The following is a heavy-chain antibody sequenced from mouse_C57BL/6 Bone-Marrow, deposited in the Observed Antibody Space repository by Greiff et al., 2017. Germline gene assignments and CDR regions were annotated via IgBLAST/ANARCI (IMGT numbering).Heavy chain of an antibody. CDR2: ISGGGGNT. J-gene: IGHJ4*01. CDR1: GFTFSSYT. V-gene: IGHV5-9*01. CDR3: ARSNWGYAMDY. D-gene: IGHD4-1*01. Sequence: EVMLVESGGGLVKPGGSLKLSCAASGFTFSSYTMSWVRQTPEKRLEWVATISGGGGNTYYPDSVKGRFTISRDNAKNTLYLQMSSLRSEDTALYYCARSNWGYAMDYWGQGTSVTVSS.